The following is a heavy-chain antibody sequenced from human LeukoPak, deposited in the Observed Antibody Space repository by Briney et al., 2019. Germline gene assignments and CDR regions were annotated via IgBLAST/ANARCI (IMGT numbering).Heavy chain of an antibody. CDR3: AKQPKWELRPYFDY. J-gene: IGHJ4*02. Sequence: NSSETLFLTCTVSGGSISSYYWSWIRQPAGKGLEWIGRIYTSGSTNYNPSLKSRVTMSVDTSKNQFSLKLSSVTAADTAVYYCAKQPKWELRPYFDYWGQGTLVTVSS. CDR1: GGSISSYY. D-gene: IGHD1-26*01. V-gene: IGHV4-4*07. CDR2: IYTSGST.